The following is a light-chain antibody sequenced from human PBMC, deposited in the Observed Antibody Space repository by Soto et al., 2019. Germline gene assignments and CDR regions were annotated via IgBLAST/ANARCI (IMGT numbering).Light chain of an antibody. CDR2: KAS. CDR1: QSINSW. J-gene: IGKJ4*01. V-gene: IGKV1-5*03. Sequence: DIQMTQSPSALSASVGDRVTITCRASQSINSWLAWYQQKSGKAPKLLIYKASSLESGVPSRFSGSGSGTEFTLIISSLQPDDFATYDCQQYNSYPLTFGGGTKVDIK. CDR3: QQYNSYPLT.